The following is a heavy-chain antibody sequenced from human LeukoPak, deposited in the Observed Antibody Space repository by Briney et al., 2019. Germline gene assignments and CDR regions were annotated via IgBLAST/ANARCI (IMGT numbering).Heavy chain of an antibody. J-gene: IGHJ4*02. CDR2: IYPADSEI. Sequence: GESLMISCWGSGDSITSYCSAWVRQMPGKRLEWMGIIYPADSEIRYSSSFQGQVTITADKSISTAYLQWSSLKASDTAMYYCARRPITSGYYFDYWGQGTLVTVSS. D-gene: IGHD1-20*01. CDR3: ARRPITSGYYFDY. CDR1: GDSITSYC. V-gene: IGHV5-51*01.